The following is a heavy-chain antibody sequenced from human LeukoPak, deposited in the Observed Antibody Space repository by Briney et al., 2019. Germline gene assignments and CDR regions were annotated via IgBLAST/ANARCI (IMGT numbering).Heavy chain of an antibody. Sequence: GGSLRLSCAASGFTLSDYYMSWIRQAPGKGLEWVSYISSSSSTIYYADSVKGRFTISGDNAKNSLYLQMNSLRAEDTAVYYCARSGYYDFWSNDYWGQGTLVAVSS. CDR3: ARSGYYDFWSNDY. V-gene: IGHV3-11*04. CDR1: GFTLSDYY. J-gene: IGHJ4*02. CDR2: ISSSSSTI. D-gene: IGHD3-3*01.